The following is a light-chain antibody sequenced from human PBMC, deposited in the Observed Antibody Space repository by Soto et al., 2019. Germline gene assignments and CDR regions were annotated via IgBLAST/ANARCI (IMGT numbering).Light chain of an antibody. Sequence: QSALTQPPSASGSPGQSVTISCTGPSSDVGDYNSVSWYQHHPGKAPKLIIYEVNKWPSGVPDRFSGSKSGNTASLTVSGLQAEDEADYYCSSYATSNNLDVLFGGGTKLTVL. CDR1: SSDVGDYNS. CDR2: EVN. CDR3: SSYATSNNLDVL. J-gene: IGLJ2*01. V-gene: IGLV2-8*01.